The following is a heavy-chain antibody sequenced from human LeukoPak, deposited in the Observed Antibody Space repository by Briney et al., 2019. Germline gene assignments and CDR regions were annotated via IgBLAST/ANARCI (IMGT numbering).Heavy chain of an antibody. J-gene: IGHJ6*03. V-gene: IGHV3-20*04. D-gene: IGHD3-22*01. Sequence: GGSLRLSCAASGFTFDDYGMSWVRQAPGKGLEWVSGINWNGGSTGYADSVKGRFTISRDNAKNSLYLQMNSLRAEDTALYYCARYYYDSSGLLGDYYYMDVWGKGTTVTVSS. CDR1: GFTFDDYG. CDR2: INWNGGST. CDR3: ARYYYDSSGLLGDYYYMDV.